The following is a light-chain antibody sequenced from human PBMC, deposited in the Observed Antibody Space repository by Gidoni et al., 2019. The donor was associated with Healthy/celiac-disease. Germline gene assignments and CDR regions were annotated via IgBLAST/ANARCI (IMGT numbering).Light chain of an antibody. Sequence: ELVLTQSPGTLSLSPGERATLSCRASQSVSSSYLAWYQQNPGQAPRLLIYGASSRATGIPDRFSGSGSGTDFALTISRLEPEDFAVYYCQQYGSSPLWTFGQXTKVEIK. V-gene: IGKV3-20*01. CDR1: QSVSSSY. J-gene: IGKJ1*01. CDR2: GAS. CDR3: QQYGSSPLWT.